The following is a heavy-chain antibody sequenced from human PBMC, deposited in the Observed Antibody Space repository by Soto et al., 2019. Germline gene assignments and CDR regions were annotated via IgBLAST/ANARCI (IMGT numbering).Heavy chain of an antibody. Sequence: QVQLVESGGDLVKPGGSLRLSCAASGFTFSDHYMSWIRQAPGKGLEGISSMTPSGSSSSYADSVKGRFTISRDNAKNSLYLQMNSLRGDDTAVYYCARELSGNYLAFDLWGQGTMVTVSS. CDR2: MTPSGSSS. V-gene: IGHV3-11*01. CDR1: GFTFSDHY. J-gene: IGHJ3*01. D-gene: IGHD1-26*01. CDR3: ARELSGNYLAFDL.